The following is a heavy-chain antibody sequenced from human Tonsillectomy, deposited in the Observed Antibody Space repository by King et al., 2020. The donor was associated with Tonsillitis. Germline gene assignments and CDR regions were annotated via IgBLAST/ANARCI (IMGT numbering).Heavy chain of an antibody. J-gene: IGHJ4*02. D-gene: IGHD5-24*01. V-gene: IGHV3-7*03. CDR2: IKQDGSEK. Sequence: VQLVESGGGLVQPGGSLRLSCAASGFTFSSDWMSWVRQAPGKGLEWVANIKQDGSEKYYVDSVKGRFTISRDNAKNSLYLQMNSLRAEDTAVYYCAVVWLQTSGFDYWGQGTLVTVSS. CDR1: GFTFSSDW. CDR3: AVVWLQTSGFDY.